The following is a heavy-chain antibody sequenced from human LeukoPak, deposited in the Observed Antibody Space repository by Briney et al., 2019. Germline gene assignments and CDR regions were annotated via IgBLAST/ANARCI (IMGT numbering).Heavy chain of an antibody. D-gene: IGHD6-13*01. CDR1: GFTFSSYS. V-gene: IGHV3-21*01. CDR2: ISSSSSYI. Sequence: GGSLRLSCAASGFTFSSYSMNWVRQAPGKGLEWVSSISSSSSYIYYADSVKGRFTISRDNAKDSLYLQMNSLRAEDTAVYYCARFSSSSINYWGQGTLVTVSS. J-gene: IGHJ4*02. CDR3: ARFSSSSINY.